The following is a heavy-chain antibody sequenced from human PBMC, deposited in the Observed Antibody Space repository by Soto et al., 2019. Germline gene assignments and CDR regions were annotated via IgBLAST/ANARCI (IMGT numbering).Heavy chain of an antibody. V-gene: IGHV3-33*01. D-gene: IGHD6-25*01. Sequence: PGGSLRLSCAASGFTFSSYGMHWVRQAPGKGLEWVAVIWYDGSNKYYADSVKGRFTISRDNSKNTLYLQMNSLRAEDTAVYYCASNSVTAEYYYYYYGMDVWGQGTTVTVSS. CDR3: ASNSVTAEYYYYYYGMDV. J-gene: IGHJ6*02. CDR2: IWYDGSNK. CDR1: GFTFSSYG.